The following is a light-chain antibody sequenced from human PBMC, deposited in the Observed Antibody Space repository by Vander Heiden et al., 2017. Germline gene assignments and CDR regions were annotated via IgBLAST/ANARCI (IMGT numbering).Light chain of an antibody. V-gene: IGLV1-40*01. CDR1: SSNIGAFYD. J-gene: IGLJ3*02. CDR2: REN. CDR3: QSFDTSLSASV. Sequence: QSVLAQPPSVSGAPGQRVTISCTGSSSNIGAFYDVHWYQHVPGTAPKLLIYRENNRPSGVPDRFSGSKAGSSAFLAITGLQAEDEADYYCQSFDTSLSASVFGGGTKLTVL.